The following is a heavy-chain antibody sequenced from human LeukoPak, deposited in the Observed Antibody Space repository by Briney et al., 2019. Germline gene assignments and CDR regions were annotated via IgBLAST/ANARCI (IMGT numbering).Heavy chain of an antibody. CDR1: GGSISSSSYY. V-gene: IGHV4-39*01. D-gene: IGHD3-16*02. Sequence: SETLSLTCTVSGGSISSSSYYWGWIRQPPGKGLEWIGSIYYSGSTYYNPSLKSRVTISVDTSKNQFSLTLSSVTAAETAVYYCARLHFHYDYIWGSYRYSAFDIWGQGTMVTVSS. CDR3: ARLHFHYDYIWGSYRYSAFDI. J-gene: IGHJ3*02. CDR2: IYYSGST.